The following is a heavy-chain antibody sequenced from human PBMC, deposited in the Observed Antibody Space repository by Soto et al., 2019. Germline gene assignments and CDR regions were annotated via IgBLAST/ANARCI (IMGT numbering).Heavy chain of an antibody. CDR1: GFTFSSYN. CDR2: ISSSSSYI. Sequence: GGSLRLSCAASGFTFSSYNMNWVRQAPGKGLEWVSSISSSSSYIYYADSVKGRFTISRDNAKNSLYLQMNSLRAEDTAVYYCAITRRDGYNNYYYYYGMDVWGQGTTVTVSS. D-gene: IGHD5-12*01. J-gene: IGHJ6*02. CDR3: AITRRDGYNNYYYYYGMDV. V-gene: IGHV3-21*01.